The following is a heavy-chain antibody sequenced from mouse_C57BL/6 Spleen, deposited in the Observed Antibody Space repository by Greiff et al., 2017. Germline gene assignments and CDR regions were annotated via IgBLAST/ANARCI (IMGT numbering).Heavy chain of an antibody. CDR3: ARNSPFITPGYYAMDY. V-gene: IGHV2-2*01. Sequence: QVQLKESGPGLVQPSQSLSITCTVSGFSLTSYGVHWVRQSPGKGLEWLGVIWSGGSTDYNAAFISRLSISKDNSKSQVFFKMNSLQADDTAIYYCARNSPFITPGYYAMDYWGQGTSVTVSS. CDR2: IWSGGST. CDR1: GFSLTSYG. D-gene: IGHD1-1*01. J-gene: IGHJ4*01.